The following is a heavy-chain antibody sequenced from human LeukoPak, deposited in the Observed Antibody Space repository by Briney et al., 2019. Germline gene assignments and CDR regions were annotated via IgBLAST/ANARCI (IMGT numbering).Heavy chain of an antibody. CDR1: GFTFSSYA. CDR3: AKERDYYDSSGYYNGGFDP. Sequence: PGGSLRLSCAASGFTFSSYAMSWVRQAPGKGLEWISAISGSGGSTYYADSVKGRFTISRDNSKNTLYLQMNSLRAEDTAVYYCAKERDYYDSSGYYNGGFDPWAREPWSPSPQ. J-gene: IGHJ5*02. D-gene: IGHD3-22*01. V-gene: IGHV3-23*01. CDR2: ISGSGGST.